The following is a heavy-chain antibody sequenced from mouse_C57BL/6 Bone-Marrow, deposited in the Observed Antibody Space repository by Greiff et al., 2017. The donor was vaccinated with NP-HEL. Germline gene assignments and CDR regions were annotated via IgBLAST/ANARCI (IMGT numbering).Heavy chain of an antibody. J-gene: IGHJ4*01. D-gene: IGHD2-4*01. Sequence: EVNVVESGEGLVKPGGSLKLSCAASGFTFSSYAMSWVRQTPEKRLEWVAYISSGGDYIYYADTVKGRFTISRDNARNTLYLQMSSLKSEDTAMYYCTRDRTMITTKGYYYAMDYWGQGTSVTVSS. CDR3: TRDRTMITTKGYYYAMDY. V-gene: IGHV5-9-1*02. CDR2: ISSGGDYI. CDR1: GFTFSSYA.